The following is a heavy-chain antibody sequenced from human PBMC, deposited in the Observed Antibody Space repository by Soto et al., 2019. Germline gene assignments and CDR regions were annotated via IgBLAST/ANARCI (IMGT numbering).Heavy chain of an antibody. CDR2: ISTYNTNT. CDR3: ARERDGSSWSSAESLQY. J-gene: IGHJ1*01. D-gene: IGHD6-13*01. Sequence: ASVKVSCKASGYIFSNYGISWVRQAPGQGLEWMGWISTYNTNTYYAQKFQGRVTMTTDTSTSTAYMELRSLRSDDTAVFYCARERDGSSWSSAESLQYWGQGTLVTVSS. CDR1: GYIFSNYG. V-gene: IGHV1-18*01.